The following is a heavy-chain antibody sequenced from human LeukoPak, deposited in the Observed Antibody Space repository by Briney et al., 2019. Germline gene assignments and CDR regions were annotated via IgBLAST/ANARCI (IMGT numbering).Heavy chain of an antibody. D-gene: IGHD2-2*01. Sequence: PGGSLRLSCAASGFTFSSYAMSWVRQAPGKGLEWVSAISGSGGSTYYADSVKGRFTISRDNSKNTLYLQMNSLRAEDTAVYYCAKDLSSTSFKKGYYFDYWGQGTLVTVSS. CDR3: AKDLSSTSFKKGYYFDY. CDR2: ISGSGGST. CDR1: GFTFSSYA. J-gene: IGHJ4*02. V-gene: IGHV3-23*01.